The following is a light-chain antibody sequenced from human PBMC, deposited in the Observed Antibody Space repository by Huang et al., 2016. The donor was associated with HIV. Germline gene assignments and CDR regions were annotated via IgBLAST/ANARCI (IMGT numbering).Light chain of an antibody. V-gene: IGKV4-1*01. CDR1: QSVLKTSNNKNC. J-gene: IGKJ1*01. Sequence: DIIMTQSPDSLALSLGGRAAINCTASQSVLKTSNNKNCLSWYQLKVGQPPKLLIYWAPTRESGVPDRCSGSGSGTHFTLTIASLQAEDVAVYYCHQCYDIPQTFGQGTKVEVK. CDR2: WAP. CDR3: HQCYDIPQT.